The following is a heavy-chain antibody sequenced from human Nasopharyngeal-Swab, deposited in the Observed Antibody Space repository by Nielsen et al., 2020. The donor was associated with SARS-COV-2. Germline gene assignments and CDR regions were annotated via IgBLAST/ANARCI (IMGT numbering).Heavy chain of an antibody. J-gene: IGHJ2*01. CDR3: ARALNGYLDL. Sequence: ESRNTPGPGLRVSVSSNGMHSVRQGPGTGLVWVSRVNNDGSNTNYADSVKGRFTISRDNAKNTLYLQMNSLRAEDTALYYCARALNGYLDLWGRGTLVAVSS. CDR1: RVSVSSNG. V-gene: IGHV3-74*01. CDR2: VNNDGSNT.